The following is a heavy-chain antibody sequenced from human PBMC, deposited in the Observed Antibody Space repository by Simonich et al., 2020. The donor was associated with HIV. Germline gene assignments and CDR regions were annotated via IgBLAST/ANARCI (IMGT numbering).Heavy chain of an antibody. CDR1: GGSFSAYY. D-gene: IGHD4-17*01. CDR3: ARRHPTTVTTPYFDY. J-gene: IGHJ4*02. Sequence: QVQLQQLGAGLLKPSETLSLTCSVYGGSFSAYYCIWIRQPPGKVLEWIGEINHSGSTNYNPSLKSRVTISVDTSKNQFSLKLSSVTAADTAVYYCARRHPTTVTTPYFDYWGQGTLVTVSS. CDR2: INHSGST. V-gene: IGHV4-34*01.